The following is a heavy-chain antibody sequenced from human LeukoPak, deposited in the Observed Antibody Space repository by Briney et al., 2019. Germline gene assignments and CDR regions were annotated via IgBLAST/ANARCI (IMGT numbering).Heavy chain of an antibody. D-gene: IGHD2-2*01. CDR2: ISSSSSHI. Sequence: GGSLRLSCADFGFTFSSYSMNWVRQAPGKGLEWVSSISSSSSHIYYADSVKGRFTISRDNAKNSLYLQMNSLRAEDTAVYYCARGYCSSTSCYEDYWGQGTLVTVSS. CDR3: ARGYCSSTSCYEDY. V-gene: IGHV3-21*01. CDR1: GFTFSSYS. J-gene: IGHJ4*02.